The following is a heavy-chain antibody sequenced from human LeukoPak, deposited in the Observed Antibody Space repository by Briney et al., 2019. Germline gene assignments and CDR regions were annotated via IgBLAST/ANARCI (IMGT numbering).Heavy chain of an antibody. D-gene: IGHD2-2*01. CDR2: IITIFGTA. J-gene: IGHJ4*02. V-gene: IGHV1-69*05. CDR1: GGAFSSYA. Sequence: GSSVKVSCKASGGAFSSYAISWVRQAPGQGLEWMGRIITIFGTANYAQKFQGRVTITTDESTSTAYMELSSLRSEDTAVYYCARGYCSSTSCYEGGYFDYWGQGTLVTVSS. CDR3: ARGYCSSTSCYEGGYFDY.